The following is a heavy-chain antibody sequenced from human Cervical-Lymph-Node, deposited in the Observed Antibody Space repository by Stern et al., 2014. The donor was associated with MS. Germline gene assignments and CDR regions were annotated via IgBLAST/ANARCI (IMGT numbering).Heavy chain of an antibody. Sequence: VQLVESGAEVKKPGASVNVSCEASGFSFTPHYMHWIRPAPGDGLEGVGMLSPNSGTTSYARKFQGRVIITRDTSTSTIYMELTGLRSEDTALYFCTRVQRERRALDHFDPWGQGTLVTVSS. CDR2: LSPNSGTT. CDR3: TRVQRERRALDHFDP. CDR1: GFSFTPHY. D-gene: IGHD1-1*01. V-gene: IGHV1-46*03. J-gene: IGHJ5*02.